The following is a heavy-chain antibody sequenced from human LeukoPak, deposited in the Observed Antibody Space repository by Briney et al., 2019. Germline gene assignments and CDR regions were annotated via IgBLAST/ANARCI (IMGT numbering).Heavy chain of an antibody. CDR3: AREAHYYDSSGYRPIDY. CDR2: IIPIFGTA. D-gene: IGHD3-22*01. Sequence: SVKVSCKASGGTFSSYAISWVRQAPGQGLEWMGRIIPIFGTANYAQKFQGRVTITTDESTSTAYMELSSLRSEDTAVYYCAREAHYYDSSGYRPIDYWGQGTLVTVSS. V-gene: IGHV1-69*05. J-gene: IGHJ4*02. CDR1: GGTFSSYA.